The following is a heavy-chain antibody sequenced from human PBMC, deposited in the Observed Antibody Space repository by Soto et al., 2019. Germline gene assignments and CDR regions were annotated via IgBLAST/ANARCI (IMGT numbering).Heavy chain of an antibody. Sequence: SETLSLTCTVSGGSISSSSYYWGWIRQPPGKGLEWIGSIYYSGSTYYNPSLKSRVTISVDTSKNQFSLKLSSVTAADTAVYYCASRIAGSYYFDYWGQGTRVTVSS. D-gene: IGHD6-13*01. CDR3: ASRIAGSYYFDY. J-gene: IGHJ4*02. CDR1: GGSISSSSYY. V-gene: IGHV4-39*01. CDR2: IYYSGST.